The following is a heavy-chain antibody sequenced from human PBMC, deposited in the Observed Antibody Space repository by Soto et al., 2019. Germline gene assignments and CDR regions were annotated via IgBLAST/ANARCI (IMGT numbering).Heavy chain of an antibody. CDR3: AREGNNYGMDV. CDR2: ISSSGSTI. CDR1: GFTFRDYD. Sequence: PGGSLRLSCAASGFTFRDYDMSWIRRAPGKGLEWVSYISSSGSTIYYTDSVKGRFTISRDNAENSLYLQMNSLRVEDTAVYYCAREGNNYGMDVWGQGTTVTVSS. V-gene: IGHV3-11*01. J-gene: IGHJ6*02. D-gene: IGHD3-10*01.